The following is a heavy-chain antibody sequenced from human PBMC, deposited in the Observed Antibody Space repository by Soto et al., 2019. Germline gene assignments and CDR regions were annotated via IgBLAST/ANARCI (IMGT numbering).Heavy chain of an antibody. V-gene: IGHV4-61*01. CDR3: ARDFGVGGSYNYYYGMDV. CDR1: GGSVSGGIYY. Sequence: AETLCLICTFSGGSVSGGIYYWSWIRQPPGKGLEWIGYIDYSGSTNYNPSLKSRVTISVDTSKNQFFLRLSSVTAADTAVYYCARDFGVGGSYNYYYGMDVWGRGTTVTVSS. J-gene: IGHJ6*01. D-gene: IGHD1-26*01. CDR2: IDYSGST.